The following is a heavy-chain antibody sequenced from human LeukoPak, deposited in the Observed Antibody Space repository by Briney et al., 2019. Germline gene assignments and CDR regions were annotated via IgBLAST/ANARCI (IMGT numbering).Heavy chain of an antibody. CDR1: GFTFSDYY. CDR2: ISSSGSTI. Sequence: PGGSLRLSCAASGFTFSDYYMSWIRQAPGKGLEWVSYISSSGSTIYYADSVKGRFTISRDNAKNSLYLQMNSLRAEDTAVYYCARAKGYFDWLSTFDYWGQGTLVTVSS. CDR3: ARAKGYFDWLSTFDY. J-gene: IGHJ4*02. D-gene: IGHD3-9*01. V-gene: IGHV3-11*01.